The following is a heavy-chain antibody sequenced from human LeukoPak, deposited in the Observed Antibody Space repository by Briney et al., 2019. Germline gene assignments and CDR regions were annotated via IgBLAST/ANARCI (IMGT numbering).Heavy chain of an antibody. J-gene: IGHJ4*02. D-gene: IGHD3-10*01. CDR2: ISSSSSYI. Sequence: GGSLRLSCAASGFTFSSYSMNWVRQAPGKGLDWVSSISSSSSYIYYADSVKGRFTISRDNAKNSLYLQMNSLRAEDTAVYYCARWAPYGSGSYQPNFDYWGQGTLVTVSS. CDR3: ARWAPYGSGSYQPNFDY. CDR1: GFTFSSYS. V-gene: IGHV3-21*01.